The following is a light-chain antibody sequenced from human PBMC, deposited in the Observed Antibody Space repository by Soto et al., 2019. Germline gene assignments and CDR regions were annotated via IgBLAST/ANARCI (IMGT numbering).Light chain of an antibody. Sequence: EVVLTQSPGTPSLSPGERATLSCRASQSVSNNYLAWYQQKPGQAPRLLIYGASNRATGIPDRFSGSGSGTEYTLTISSLQSEDFAVYYCQQYDKWPRTFGQGTKVDI. CDR1: QSVSNNY. J-gene: IGKJ1*01. CDR2: GAS. CDR3: QQYDKWPRT. V-gene: IGKV3-20*01.